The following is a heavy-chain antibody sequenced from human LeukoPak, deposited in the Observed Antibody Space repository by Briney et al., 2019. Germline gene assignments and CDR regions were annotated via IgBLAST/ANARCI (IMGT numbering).Heavy chain of an antibody. J-gene: IGHJ4*02. CDR2: IIPILGIA. CDR3: ARDSPNPDNGNLDY. CDR1: GGTFSSYA. Sequence: ASVKVSCKASGGTFSSYAISWVRQAPGQGLEWMGRIIPILGIANYAQKFQGRVTITADKSTSTAYVELSSLRSEDTAVYYCARDSPNPDNGNLDYWGQGTLVTVSS. V-gene: IGHV1-69*04. D-gene: IGHD2-8*01.